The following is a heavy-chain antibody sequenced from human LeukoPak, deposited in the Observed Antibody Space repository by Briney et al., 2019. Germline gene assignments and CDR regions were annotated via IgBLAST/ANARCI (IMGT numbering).Heavy chain of an antibody. J-gene: IGHJ4*02. CDR1: GHTFTGYY. D-gene: IGHD6-19*01. Sequence: ASVSVSGKASGHTFTGYYMHWGRQAPGQGGEWMGGINANSGGTDDAHKFQGWVTIRSDTSISTANMALSRLRSDDTAVYSCARDFDSRGWSYFDYWGQGTLVTVSS. CDR3: ARDFDSRGWSYFDY. CDR2: INANSGGT. V-gene: IGHV1-2*04.